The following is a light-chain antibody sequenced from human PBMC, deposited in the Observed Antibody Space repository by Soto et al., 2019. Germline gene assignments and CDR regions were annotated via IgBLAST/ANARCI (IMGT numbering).Light chain of an antibody. CDR1: QGVRTN. V-gene: IGKV3-15*01. J-gene: IGKJ2*01. CDR2: SAS. Sequence: EMVVTQSPVTLSVSPGGRATLSCRASQGVRTNVAWYQQKPGQAPRLLIYSASTRAPGVPARVGGSGSGTEFTLTISNLQSEDFAVYYCQQYDAWPVAFGQGTKLEIK. CDR3: QQYDAWPVA.